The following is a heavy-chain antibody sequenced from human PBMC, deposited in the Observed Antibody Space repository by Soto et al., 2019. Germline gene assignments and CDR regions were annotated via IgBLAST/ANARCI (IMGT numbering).Heavy chain of an antibody. Sequence: PGGSLRLSCAASGFTFSNYAMHWVRQPPGKGLEWVTVISYDGRNTYYADSVQGRFAISRDNSKNTMYLQMNSLRVEDTAVYYCARAKWHDGSGRVREFDYWGQGALVTVSS. V-gene: IGHV3-30*09. CDR3: ARAKWHDGSGRVREFDY. CDR1: GFTFSNYA. J-gene: IGHJ4*02. D-gene: IGHD3-10*01. CDR2: ISYDGRNT.